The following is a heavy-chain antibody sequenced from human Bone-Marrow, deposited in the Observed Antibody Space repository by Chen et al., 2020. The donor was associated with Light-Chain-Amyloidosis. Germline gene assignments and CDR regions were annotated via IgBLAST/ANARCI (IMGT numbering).Heavy chain of an antibody. D-gene: IGHD3-16*01. CDR3: ASYNGGAALNI. CDR1: GFTFSRYW. J-gene: IGHJ3*02. CDR2: IKEDGSEK. V-gene: IGHV3-7*01. Sequence: EVQLVESGGGLVQAGGSLRLSCAASGFTFSRYWMSWVRQAPGKGLEWVTNIKEDGSEKYYVDSVKGRFTISRDNAKNSVYLQMNSLKDEDTALYYCASYNGGAALNIWGQRTMVTVSS.